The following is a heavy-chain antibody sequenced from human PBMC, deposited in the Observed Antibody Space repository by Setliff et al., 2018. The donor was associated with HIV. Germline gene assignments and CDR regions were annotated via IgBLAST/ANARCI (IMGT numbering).Heavy chain of an antibody. D-gene: IGHD5-12*01. CDR3: ATRIRDGHRGYGYFDF. J-gene: IGHJ4*02. Sequence: GASVKVSCKASGYTFTGNYIHWVRQAPGQGLEWMGWINPNSGGTNYEQKFQGRVTMTRDTSISTAYMELSRLRSEDTAVYYCATRIRDGHRGYGYFDFWGQGTLVTISS. V-gene: IGHV1-2*02. CDR1: GYTFTGNY. CDR2: INPNSGGT.